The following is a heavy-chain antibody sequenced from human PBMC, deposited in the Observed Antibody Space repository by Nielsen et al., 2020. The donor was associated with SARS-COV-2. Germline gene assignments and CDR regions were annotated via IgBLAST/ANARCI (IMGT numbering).Heavy chain of an antibody. CDR2: ISYDGNNR. CDR3: TRDRLATGGNNWFDP. Sequence: GESLKISCAASGFTFSSYGMHWVRQAPGKGLEYVTFISYDGNNRYYADSVKGRFTISRDNSESTLYLQMNSLRVEDTAVYYCTRDRLATGGNNWFDPWGQGTLVTVSS. V-gene: IGHV3-30-3*01. J-gene: IGHJ5*02. CDR1: GFTFSSYG. D-gene: IGHD6-13*01.